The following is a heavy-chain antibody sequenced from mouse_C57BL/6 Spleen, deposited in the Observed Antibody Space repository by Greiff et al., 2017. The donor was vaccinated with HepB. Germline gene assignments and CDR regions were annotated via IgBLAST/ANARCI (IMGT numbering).Heavy chain of an antibody. CDR3: ARNPFYYSNYLFAY. CDR2: ISSGSSTI. V-gene: IGHV5-17*01. D-gene: IGHD2-5*01. Sequence: EVQRVESGGGLVKPGGSLKLSCAASGFTFSDYGMHWVRQAPEKGLEWVAYISSGSSTIYYADTVKGRFTISRDNAKNTLFLQMTSLRSEDTAMYYSARNPFYYSNYLFAYWGQGTLVTVSA. J-gene: IGHJ3*01. CDR1: GFTFSDYG.